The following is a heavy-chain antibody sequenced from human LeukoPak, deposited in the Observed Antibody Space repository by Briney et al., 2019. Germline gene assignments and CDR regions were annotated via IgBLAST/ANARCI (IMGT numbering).Heavy chain of an antibody. CDR2: INPNSGGT. D-gene: IGHD6-13*01. V-gene: IGHV1-2*06. J-gene: IGHJ4*02. Sequence: ASVKVSCKASGYTFTSYYMHWVRQAPGQGLEWMGRINPNSGGTNYAQKFQGRVTMTRDTSISTAYMELSRLRSDDTAVYYCAREVDEGIAAAGRIDYWGQGTLVTVSS. CDR1: GYTFTSYY. CDR3: AREVDEGIAAAGRIDY.